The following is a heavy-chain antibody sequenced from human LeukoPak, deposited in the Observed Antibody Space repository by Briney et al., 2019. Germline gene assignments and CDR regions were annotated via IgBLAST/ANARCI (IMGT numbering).Heavy chain of an antibody. V-gene: IGHV3-53*01. Sequence: PGGSLTLSWAASGLTVSNNYMSWVRQAPGEGLEWVSISYSDSNTNYEDSVESRFTISRDTSQNTLSLQMNSLRAEDTAVYYCVRKNRDFNAAFDIWGQGTVVTVSS. J-gene: IGHJ3*02. CDR3: VRKNRDFNAAFDI. D-gene: IGHD1-14*01. CDR1: GLTVSNNY. CDR2: SYSDSNT.